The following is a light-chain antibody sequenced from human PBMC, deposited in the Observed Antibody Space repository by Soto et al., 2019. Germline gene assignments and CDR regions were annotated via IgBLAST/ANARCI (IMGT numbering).Light chain of an antibody. CDR2: EVT. J-gene: IGLJ1*01. CDR3: SSYTTSSTRV. CDR1: SSDLGIYNY. V-gene: IGLV2-14*01. Sequence: HSVLTQPASVSGSPGQSIGISCSGSSSDLGIYNYVSWYQQHPGKVPKLIIFEVTNRPSGVSNRFSGSKSGNTASLTISGLQAEDEADYYCSSYTTSSTRVFGTGTKVTV.